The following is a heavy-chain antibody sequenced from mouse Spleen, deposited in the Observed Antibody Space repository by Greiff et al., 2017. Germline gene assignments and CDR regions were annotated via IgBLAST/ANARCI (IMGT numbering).Heavy chain of an antibody. Sequence: VKLVESGAELMKPGASVKLSCKATGYTFTGYWIEWVKQRPGHGLEWIGEILPGSGSTNYNEKFKGKATFTADTSSNTAYMQLSSLTTEDSAIYYCARGRQLRLRSPFAYWGQGTLVTVSA. CDR1: GYTFTGYW. J-gene: IGHJ3*01. D-gene: IGHD3-2*02. CDR2: ILPGSGST. CDR3: ARGRQLRLRSPFAY. V-gene: IGHV1-9*01.